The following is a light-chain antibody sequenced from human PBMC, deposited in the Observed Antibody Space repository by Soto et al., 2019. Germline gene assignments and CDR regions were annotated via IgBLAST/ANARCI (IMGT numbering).Light chain of an antibody. CDR3: QQYDNYPLT. V-gene: IGKV3-11*01. Sequence: EIVLTQSPATLSLSPGERATLSCRASQSVSSYLAWYQQKPGQAPRLLIYDASSLESGVPSRFSGSGSGTEFTLSISNLQPDDFATYYCQQYDNYPLTFGGGTKVEI. CDR1: QSVSSY. J-gene: IGKJ4*01. CDR2: DAS.